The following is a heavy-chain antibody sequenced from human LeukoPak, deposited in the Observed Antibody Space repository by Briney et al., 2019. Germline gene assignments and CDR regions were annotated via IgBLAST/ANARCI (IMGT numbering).Heavy chain of an antibody. CDR2: ISAYNGNT. J-gene: IGHJ5*02. V-gene: IGHV1-18*01. Sequence: ASVKVSCTASGYTFTSYGISWVRQAPGQGLEWMGWISAYNGNTNYAQKLQGRVTMTTDTSTSTAYMELRSLRSDDTAVYYCARGAARITGTTGCWFDPWGQGTLVTVSS. CDR1: GYTFTSYG. D-gene: IGHD1-7*01. CDR3: ARGAARITGTTGCWFDP.